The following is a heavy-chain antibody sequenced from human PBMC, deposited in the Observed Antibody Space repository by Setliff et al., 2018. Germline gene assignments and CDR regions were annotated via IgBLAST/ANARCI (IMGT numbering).Heavy chain of an antibody. D-gene: IGHD3-22*01. CDR2: IWYDGSNK. CDR3: AKGQGQYYDSSGYYGRVLDY. Sequence: SLRLSCTASGFAFGDYAMSWVRQAPGKGLEWVAVIWYDGSNKYYADSVKGRFTISRDNSKNTLFLEMNSLRTEDTAVYYCAKGQGQYYDSSGYYGRVLDYWGQGTLVTVSS. V-gene: IGHV3-33*06. J-gene: IGHJ4*02. CDR1: GFAFGDYA.